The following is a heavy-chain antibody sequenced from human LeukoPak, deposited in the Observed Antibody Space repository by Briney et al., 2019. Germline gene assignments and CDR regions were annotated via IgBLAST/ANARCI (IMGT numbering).Heavy chain of an antibody. Sequence: ASVKVSCKASGYTFTGYYMHWVRQAPGQGLEWMGWINPNSGGTNYAQKFQGRVTMTRDTSISTAYMELSRLRSDDTAVYYCAREGIFGAYYYYYMDVWGKGTTVTVSS. V-gene: IGHV1-2*02. CDR3: AREGIFGAYYYYYMDV. D-gene: IGHD3-3*01. J-gene: IGHJ6*03. CDR1: GYTFTGYY. CDR2: INPNSGGT.